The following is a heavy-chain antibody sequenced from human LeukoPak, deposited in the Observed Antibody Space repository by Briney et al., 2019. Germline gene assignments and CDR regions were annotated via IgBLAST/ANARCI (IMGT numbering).Heavy chain of an antibody. CDR1: GYTFTTYG. CDR3: ARDNPYYDSSGYYFDAFDI. Sequence: ASVKVSCKASGYTFTTYGVSWVRQAPGQGLEWMGWISTYNGNTNYAQELQGRVTMTTDTSTSTAYMELRSLKSDDTAVYYCARDNPYYDSSGYYFDAFDIWGQGTMVTVSS. D-gene: IGHD3-22*01. V-gene: IGHV1-18*01. CDR2: ISTYNGNT. J-gene: IGHJ3*02.